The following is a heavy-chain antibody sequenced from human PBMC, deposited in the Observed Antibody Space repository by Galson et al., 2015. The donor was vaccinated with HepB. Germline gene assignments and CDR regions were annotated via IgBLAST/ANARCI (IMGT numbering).Heavy chain of an antibody. CDR3: AREVVVVVALGMDV. J-gene: IGHJ6*02. D-gene: IGHD2-15*01. V-gene: IGHV1-69*13. CDR1: GGTFSSYA. Sequence: SVKVSCKASGGTFSSYAISWVRQAPGQGLGWMGGIIPIFGTANYAQKFQGRVTITADESTSTAYMELSSLRSEDTAVYYCAREVVVVVALGMDVWGQGTTVTVSS. CDR2: IIPIFGTA.